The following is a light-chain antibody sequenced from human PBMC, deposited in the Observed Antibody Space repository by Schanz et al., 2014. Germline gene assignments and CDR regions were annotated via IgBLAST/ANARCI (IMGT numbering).Light chain of an antibody. CDR2: DVS. CDR1: SSDVGSYNL. Sequence: QSALTQPASVSGSPGQSITISCTGTSSDVGSYNLVSWYQQHPGKAPKLMIYDVSNRPSGVSNRFSGSKSGNTASLTISGLQADDEADYYCSSYTSSATLVFGTGTKLTVL. J-gene: IGLJ1*01. CDR3: SSYTSSATLV. V-gene: IGLV2-14*02.